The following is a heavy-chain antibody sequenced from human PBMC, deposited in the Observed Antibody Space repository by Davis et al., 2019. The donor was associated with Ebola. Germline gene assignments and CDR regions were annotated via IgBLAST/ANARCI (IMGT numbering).Heavy chain of an antibody. J-gene: IGHJ2*01. CDR1: GFTVSINY. D-gene: IGHD4-17*01. CDR2: IYSDGNT. CDR3: ARHVNGDFWYFDL. V-gene: IGHV3-66*04. Sequence: GESLKISCAASGFTVSINYMSWVRQAPGKGLEWVSTIYSDGNTYYADSVKGRFTVSRDNSENMLYLQMSTLRAEDTAVYYCARHVNGDFWYFDLWGRGTRVTVSS.